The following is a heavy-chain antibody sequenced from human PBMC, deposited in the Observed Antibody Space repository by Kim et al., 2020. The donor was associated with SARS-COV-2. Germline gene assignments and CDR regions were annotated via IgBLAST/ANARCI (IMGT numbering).Heavy chain of an antibody. D-gene: IGHD2-15*01. Sequence: GGSLRLSCAASGFTFDDYAMHWVRQAPGKGLEWVSGISWNSGSIGYADSVKGRFTISRDNAKNSLYLQMNSLRAEDTALYYCAKARGYCSGGSCYDPFDYWGQGTLVTVSS. CDR2: ISWNSGSI. CDR1: GFTFDDYA. CDR3: AKARGYCSGGSCYDPFDY. V-gene: IGHV3-9*01. J-gene: IGHJ4*02.